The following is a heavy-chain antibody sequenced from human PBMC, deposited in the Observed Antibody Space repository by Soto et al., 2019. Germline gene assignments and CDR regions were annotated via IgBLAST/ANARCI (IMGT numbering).Heavy chain of an antibody. CDR2: IRFDGSNE. V-gene: IGHV3-33*01. CDR1: GGIFHGYG. J-gene: IGHJ4*02. Sequence: EQLVESGGGVVQPGTSLRLSCAVPGGIFHGYGMHWVRQAPGKGLEWVAIIRFDGSNEEYADSVKGRFTISRDNSKNTLYLQMNTLGAKDTAVYYCARDGIGGTVFRGYLDYWGRGTVVTVSS. D-gene: IGHD1-7*01. CDR3: ARDGIGGTVFRGYLDY.